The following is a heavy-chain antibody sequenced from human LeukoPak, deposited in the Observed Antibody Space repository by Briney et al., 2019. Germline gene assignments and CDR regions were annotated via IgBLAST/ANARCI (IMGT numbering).Heavy chain of an antibody. CDR1: GGSITDYY. V-gene: IGHV4-59*01. Sequence: SETLSLTCTVSGGSITDYYWSWIRQPPGKGLEWIGYIYYSGNTNYNPSLKSRVTISVDTSKTQCSLRLSSVTAADTAMYYCARGGIKGSTGPRSFDYWGQGTLVTVSS. J-gene: IGHJ4*02. CDR3: ARGGIKGSTGPRSFDY. CDR2: IYYSGNT. D-gene: IGHD1-26*01.